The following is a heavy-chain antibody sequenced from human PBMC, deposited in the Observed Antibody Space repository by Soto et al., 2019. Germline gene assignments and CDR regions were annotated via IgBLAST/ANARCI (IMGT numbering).Heavy chain of an antibody. CDR2: IYYSGST. D-gene: IGHD3-22*01. J-gene: IGHJ4*02. CDR3: ARANITMIVKIDY. V-gene: IGHV4-30-4*01. Sequence: QVQLQESGPGLVKPSQTLSLTCTVSGGSISSGDYYWSWIRQPPGKGLEWIGYIYYSGSTYYNPSLKSRVTTSLDTSKTQFSLKLSSVTAADTAVHYCARANITMIVKIDYWGQGTLVTVSS. CDR1: GGSISSGDYY.